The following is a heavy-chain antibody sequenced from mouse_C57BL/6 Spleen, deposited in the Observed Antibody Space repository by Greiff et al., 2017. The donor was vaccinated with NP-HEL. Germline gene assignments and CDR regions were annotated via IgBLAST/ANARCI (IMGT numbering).Heavy chain of an antibody. CDR3: ARSDSSGYGVAY. V-gene: IGHV1-81*01. D-gene: IGHD3-2*02. J-gene: IGHJ3*01. Sequence: VQLQQSGAELARPGASVKLSCKASGYTFTSYGISWVKQRTGQGLEWIGEIYPRSGNTYYNEKFKGKATLTADKSSSTAYMELRSLTSEDSAVYFCARSDSSGYGVAYWGQGTLVTVSA. CDR1: GYTFTSYG. CDR2: IYPRSGNT.